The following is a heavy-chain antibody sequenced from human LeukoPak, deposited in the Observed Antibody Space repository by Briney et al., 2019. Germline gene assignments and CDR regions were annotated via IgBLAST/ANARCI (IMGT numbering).Heavy chain of an antibody. CDR1: GFTFSSYA. J-gene: IGHJ5*02. Sequence: GGSLRLSCAASGFTFSSYAMHWVRQAPGKGLEWVSSISSSSSYIYYADSVKGRFTISRDNAKNSLYLQMNSLRAEDTAVYYCARDNGPNWFDPWGQGTLVTVSS. CDR2: ISSSSSYI. CDR3: ARDNGPNWFDP. D-gene: IGHD2-8*01. V-gene: IGHV3-21*01.